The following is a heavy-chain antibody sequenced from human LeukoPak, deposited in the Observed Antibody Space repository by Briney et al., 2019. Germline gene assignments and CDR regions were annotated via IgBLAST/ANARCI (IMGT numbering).Heavy chain of an antibody. V-gene: IGHV4-34*01. D-gene: IGHD2-15*01. CDR2: INHSGST. Sequence: SETLSLTCAVYGGTFSGYYCGWIRQPPGRGLEWVGEINHSGSTNYNPSLKSRVTISVDTSKNQFPLKLSSVTAADTAVYYCAREIVVVVAATDSYYFDYWGQGTLVTVSS. CDR3: AREIVVVVAATDSYYFDY. CDR1: GGTFSGYY. J-gene: IGHJ4*02.